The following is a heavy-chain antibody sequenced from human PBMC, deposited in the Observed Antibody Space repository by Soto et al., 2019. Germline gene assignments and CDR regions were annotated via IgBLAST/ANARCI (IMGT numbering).Heavy chain of an antibody. CDR1: GYSFTRYG. V-gene: IGHV1-18*01. Sequence: QVQLVQSGAEVKNPGASVKVSCKASGYSFTRYGIGWARQAPGQGLEWMGWINAYNGNTNYAQNLQGRLTLTTDTPTTTAYMELRSLRSNDTATYYCAMVDVYVTPSPQDVWGQGTTVTVSS. CDR2: INAYNGNT. J-gene: IGHJ6*02. D-gene: IGHD3-16*01. CDR3: AMVDVYVTPSPQDV.